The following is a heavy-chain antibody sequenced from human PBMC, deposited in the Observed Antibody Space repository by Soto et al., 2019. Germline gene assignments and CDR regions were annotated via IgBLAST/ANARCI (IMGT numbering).Heavy chain of an antibody. Sequence: GSVKVSFKASGYPFIDYYMHWVRQAPGQGFEWMGRISPRSGGTNYAQKFQGRVTMTWDTSLNTAYMELSSLISEDTAVYYCARPPGYISDWYYFDLWGQGTMVTVSS. D-gene: IGHD3-9*01. CDR2: ISPRSGGT. CDR1: GYPFIDYY. CDR3: ARPPGYISDWYYFDL. J-gene: IGHJ4*02. V-gene: IGHV1-2*02.